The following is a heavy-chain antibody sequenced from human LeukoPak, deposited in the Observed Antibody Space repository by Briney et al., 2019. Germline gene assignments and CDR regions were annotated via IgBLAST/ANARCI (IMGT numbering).Heavy chain of an antibody. CDR2: INHSGST. J-gene: IGHJ4*02. Sequence: KSSETLSLTCAVYGGSFSGYYWSWIRQPPGKGLEWIGEINHSGSTNYNPSLKGRVTISVDTSKNQFSLKLSSVTAADTAVYYCARRGTAYDYWGQGTLVTVSS. V-gene: IGHV4-34*01. D-gene: IGHD5-18*01. CDR3: ARRGTAYDY. CDR1: GGSFSGYY.